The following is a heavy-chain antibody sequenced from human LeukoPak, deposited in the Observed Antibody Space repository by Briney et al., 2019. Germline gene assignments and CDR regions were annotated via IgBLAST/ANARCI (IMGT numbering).Heavy chain of an antibody. D-gene: IGHD6-13*01. CDR1: GFTFSSYA. CDR3: ASSSWYGFYYGMDV. V-gene: IGHV3-64*01. Sequence: GGSLRLSCAASGFTFSSYAMHWVRQAPGKGLEYVSAISSNGGSTYYANSVKGRFTISRDNSKNTLYLQMGSLRAEDMAVYYCASSSWYGFYYGMDVWGQGTTVTVSS. J-gene: IGHJ6*02. CDR2: ISSNGGST.